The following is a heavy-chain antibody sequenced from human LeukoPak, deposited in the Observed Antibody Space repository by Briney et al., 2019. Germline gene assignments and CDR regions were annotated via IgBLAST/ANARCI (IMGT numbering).Heavy chain of an antibody. CDR3: ARGPGIAVAGTGYYYGMDV. CDR1: GYTFTSYG. Sequence: GVSVKVSCKASGYTFTSYGISWVRQAPGQGLEWMGWISAYNGNTNYAQKLQGRVTMTTDTSTSTAYMELRSLRSDDTAVYYCARGPGIAVAGTGYYYGMDVWGQGTTVTVSS. CDR2: ISAYNGNT. V-gene: IGHV1-18*01. J-gene: IGHJ6*02. D-gene: IGHD6-19*01.